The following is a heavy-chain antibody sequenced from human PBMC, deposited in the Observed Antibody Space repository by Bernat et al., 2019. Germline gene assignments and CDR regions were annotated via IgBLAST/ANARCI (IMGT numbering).Heavy chain of an antibody. CDR3: ARGLYGDPFY. CDR2: IYSGGHT. J-gene: IGHJ4*02. Sequence: EVQLVESGGCLVQAGGSLRLSCSASGFTVSNSYMTWVRQAPGKGLEWVSVIYSGGHTYYADSVKGRFTISRDNFKNTLDLQMNSLRAEDTAVYYCARGLYGDPFYWGQGTLVTVSA. V-gene: IGHV3-66*01. CDR1: GFTVSNSY. D-gene: IGHD4-17*01.